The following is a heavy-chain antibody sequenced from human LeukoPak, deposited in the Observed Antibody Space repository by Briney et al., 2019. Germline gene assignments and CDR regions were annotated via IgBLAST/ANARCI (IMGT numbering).Heavy chain of an antibody. D-gene: IGHD1-26*01. V-gene: IGHV3-11*05. CDR1: GFTFSDYY. CDR2: IGTSTSNT. J-gene: IGHJ3*02. CDR3: ARDLVGTSGAFDI. Sequence: GGSLRLSCAASGFTFSDYYMCWVRQAPGKGLEWVSYIGTSTSNTNYADSVKGRFTISRDNTKNSLYLQMNSLRAEDTAVYYCARDLVGTSGAFDIWGQGTMVTVSS.